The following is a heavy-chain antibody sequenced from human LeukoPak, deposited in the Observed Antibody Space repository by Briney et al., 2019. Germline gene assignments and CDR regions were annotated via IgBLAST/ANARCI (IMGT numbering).Heavy chain of an antibody. CDR3: ARETTVTTSGEFDY. Sequence: GASVKVSCKASGGTFSSYAISWVRQAPGQGLEWMGGIIPIFGTANYAQKFQGRVTITADKSTSTAYMELSSLRSEDTAVYYCARETTVTTSGEFDYWGQGTLVTASS. CDR1: GGTFSSYA. J-gene: IGHJ4*02. CDR2: IIPIFGTA. V-gene: IGHV1-69*06. D-gene: IGHD4-11*01.